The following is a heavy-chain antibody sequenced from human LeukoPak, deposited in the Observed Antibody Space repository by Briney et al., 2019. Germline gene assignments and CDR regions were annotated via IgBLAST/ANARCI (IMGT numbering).Heavy chain of an antibody. CDR2: ISSSGSTI. D-gene: IGHD6-19*01. V-gene: IGHV3-48*03. CDR3: ARGAVAGTAGTFDY. Sequence: GGSLRLSCAASGFTFSSYEMNWVRQAPGKGLEGVSYISSSGSTIYYADSVKGRFTISRDNAKNSLYLQMNSLRAEDTAVYYCARGAVAGTAGTFDYWGQGTLVTVSS. J-gene: IGHJ4*02. CDR1: GFTFSSYE.